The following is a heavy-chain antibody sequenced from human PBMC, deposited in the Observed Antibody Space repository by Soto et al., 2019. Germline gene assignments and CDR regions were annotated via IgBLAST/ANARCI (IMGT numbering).Heavy chain of an antibody. V-gene: IGHV5-51*01. CDR3: ARQRRSSSSPLDY. J-gene: IGHJ4*02. CDR1: GYIFTSYW. CDR2: IYPGDSDT. Sequence: GESLKISCKGSGYIFTSYWIGWGLLGPGKGLEWMGIIYPGDSDTRYSPSFQGQVTISADKSISTAYLQWSSLKASDTAMYYCARQRRSSSSPLDYWGQGTLVTVSS. D-gene: IGHD6-6*01.